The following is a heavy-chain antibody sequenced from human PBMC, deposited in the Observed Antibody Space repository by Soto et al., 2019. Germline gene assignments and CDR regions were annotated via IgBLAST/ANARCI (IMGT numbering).Heavy chain of an antibody. D-gene: IGHD5-18*01. CDR2: IWYDGSNK. CDR3: ARGNGYNNGRIDY. Sequence: QVQLVESGGGVVQPGRSLRLSCSASGFTFSSHGMHWVRQAPGKGLEWVAVIWYDGSNKYYADSVKGRFTISRDNSKNTQYLQMNSLRAEDTAVYYCARGNGYNNGRIDYWGQGTLVTVSS. V-gene: IGHV3-33*01. J-gene: IGHJ4*02. CDR1: GFTFSSHG.